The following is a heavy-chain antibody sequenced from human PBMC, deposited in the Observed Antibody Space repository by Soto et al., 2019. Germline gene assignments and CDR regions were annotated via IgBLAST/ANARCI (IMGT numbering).Heavy chain of an antibody. CDR1: GGSISSSSYY. CDR2: IYYSGST. Sequence: SETLSLTCTVSGGSISSSSYYWGWIRQPPGKGLEWIGSIYYSGSTYYNPSLKSRVTISVDTSKNQFSLKLSSVTAADTAVYYCASLLWFGEVSGFDPWGQGTLVTVSS. D-gene: IGHD3-10*01. J-gene: IGHJ5*02. V-gene: IGHV4-39*01. CDR3: ASLLWFGEVSGFDP.